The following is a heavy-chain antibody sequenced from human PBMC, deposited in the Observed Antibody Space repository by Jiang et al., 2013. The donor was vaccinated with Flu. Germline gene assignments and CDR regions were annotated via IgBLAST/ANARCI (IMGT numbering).Heavy chain of an antibody. CDR3: ASRGAGSYYYDSSGYEFKY. J-gene: IGHJ4*02. CDR1: GYSISSGYY. CDR2: IYHSGST. Sequence: GSGLVKPSETLSLTCAVSGYSISSGYYWGWIRQPPGKGLEWIGSIYHSGSTYYNPSLKSRVTISVGTSKNQFSLKLSSVTAADTAVYYCASRGAGSYYYDSSGYEFKYWGQGTLVTVSS. D-gene: IGHD3-22*01. V-gene: IGHV4-38-2*01.